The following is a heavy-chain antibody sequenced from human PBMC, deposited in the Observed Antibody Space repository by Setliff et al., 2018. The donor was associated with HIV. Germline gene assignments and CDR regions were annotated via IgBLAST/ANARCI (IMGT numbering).Heavy chain of an antibody. D-gene: IGHD1-1*01. CDR2: MNPNSGNT. J-gene: IGHJ4*02. Sequence: ASVKVSCKASGYSFTTFDVNWVRQATGQGLEWMGRMNPNSGNTEYAQQFQGRVTMTRNTSISTAYMELSSLRSEDTAIYYCARGHSGNDYWGQGTPVTVSS. CDR1: GYSFTTFD. CDR3: ARGHSGNDY. V-gene: IGHV1-8*01.